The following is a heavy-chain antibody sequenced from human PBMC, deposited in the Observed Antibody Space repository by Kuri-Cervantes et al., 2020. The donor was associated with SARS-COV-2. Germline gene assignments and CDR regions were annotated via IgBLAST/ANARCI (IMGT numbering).Heavy chain of an antibody. Sequence: SETLSLTCTVSGGSIGSSSYYWGWIRQPPGKGLEWIGSIYYSGSTYYNPSLKSRVTISVDTSKNQFSLKLSSVTAADTAVYYCARHTDSSGYRPYYYYYYGMDVWGQGTTVTVSS. D-gene: IGHD3-22*01. CDR1: GGSIGSSSYY. J-gene: IGHJ6*02. CDR3: ARHTDSSGYRPYYYYYYGMDV. CDR2: IYYSGST. V-gene: IGHV4-39*01.